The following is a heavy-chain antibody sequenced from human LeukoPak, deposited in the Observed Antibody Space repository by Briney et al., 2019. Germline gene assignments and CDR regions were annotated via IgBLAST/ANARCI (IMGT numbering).Heavy chain of an antibody. V-gene: IGHV1-8*01. CDR1: GYTFTSYD. J-gene: IGHJ4*02. Sequence: ASVKVSCKASGYTFTSYDINWVRQATGQGLEWMGWMNPNSGNTGYAQKFQGRVTMTRNTSISTAYTELSSLRSEDTAVYYCARRYSSGWYYFDYWGQGTLVTVSS. D-gene: IGHD6-19*01. CDR3: ARRYSSGWYYFDY. CDR2: MNPNSGNT.